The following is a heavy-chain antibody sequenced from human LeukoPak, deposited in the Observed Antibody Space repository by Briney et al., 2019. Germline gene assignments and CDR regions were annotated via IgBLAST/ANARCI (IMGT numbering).Heavy chain of an antibody. CDR1: GLTFSSYW. CDR2: INSGGTST. D-gene: IGHD1-26*01. CDR3: ARRHLPVEATGRDDY. Sequence: PGGSLRLSCVASGLTFSSYWMHWVRQAPGKGLVWVSRINSGGTSTTYADSVKGRFTISRDNAKNTLYLQMNSLGVEDTAVYYCARRHLPVEATGRDDYWGQGTLVTVSS. J-gene: IGHJ4*02. V-gene: IGHV3-74*03.